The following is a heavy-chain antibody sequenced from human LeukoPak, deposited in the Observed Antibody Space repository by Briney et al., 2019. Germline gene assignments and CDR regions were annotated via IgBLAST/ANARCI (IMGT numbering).Heavy chain of an antibody. V-gene: IGHV3-53*01. D-gene: IGHD2-2*01. CDR3: AREVISTPSYFDY. Sequence: GGSLRLSCAASGFTVSSSFIYWVRRAPGKGLEWVSFIHRDDKTYYADSVKGRFTMSRDSSKNTLYLQMNSLGADDTAVYYCAREVISTPSYFDYWGQGILITVSS. CDR1: GFTVSSSF. CDR2: IHRDDKT. J-gene: IGHJ4*02.